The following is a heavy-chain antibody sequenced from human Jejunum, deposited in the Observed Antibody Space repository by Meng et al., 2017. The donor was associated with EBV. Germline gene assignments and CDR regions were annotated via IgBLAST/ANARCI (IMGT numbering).Heavy chain of an antibody. J-gene: IGHJ4*02. V-gene: IGHV4-61*01. D-gene: IGHD3-22*01. CDR1: GGSVSTGSYY. CDR3: ARGRGVTDYYDSSGSPFDY. Sequence: QVQLQESGPGLVQSSETLSLTCTVSGGSVSTGSYYWSWIRQPPGKGLEWIGYFYCSASPKYNPSLKSRATISADMSKNQFSLKLRSVTSADTAVYYCARGRGVTDYYDSSGSPFDYWGQGTLVTVSS. CDR2: FYCSASP.